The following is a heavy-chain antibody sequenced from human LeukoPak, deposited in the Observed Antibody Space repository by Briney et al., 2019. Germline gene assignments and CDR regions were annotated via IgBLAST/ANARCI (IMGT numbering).Heavy chain of an antibody. V-gene: IGHV4-4*07. CDR3: ARGYCSSTSCYPLED. CDR2: IYTSGST. D-gene: IGHD2-2*01. Sequence: SQTLSLTYTVSGGSISNYYWTWIRQPAGKGLEWIGRIYTSGSTNYNPSLKSRVTMSVDTSKNQFSLKLSSVTAADTAVYYCARGYCSSTSCYPLEDWGQGTLVTVSS. J-gene: IGHJ4*02. CDR1: GGSISNYY.